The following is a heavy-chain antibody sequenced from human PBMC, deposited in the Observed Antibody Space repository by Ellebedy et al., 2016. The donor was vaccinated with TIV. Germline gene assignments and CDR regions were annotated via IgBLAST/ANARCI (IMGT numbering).Heavy chain of an antibody. Sequence: SETLSLXXAVYGGSLSGYYWSWIRQPPGKGLEWIGEINHSGSTSNNPSLKSRVTISVDTSKKQFSLKLSSVTAADTAVYYCARLSPLGVVDFWAVPAFDYWGQGTLVTVSS. CDR3: ARLSPLGVVDFWAVPAFDY. D-gene: IGHD2-2*01. V-gene: IGHV4-34*01. J-gene: IGHJ4*02. CDR2: INHSGST. CDR1: GGSLSGYY.